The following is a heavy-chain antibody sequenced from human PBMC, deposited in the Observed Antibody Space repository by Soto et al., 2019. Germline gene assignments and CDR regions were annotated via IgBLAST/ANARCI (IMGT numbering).Heavy chain of an antibody. CDR2: ISYDGSDK. CDR3: ATTSYSGSPA. Sequence: QVQLVESGGGVVQPGRSLRLSCAASGFTFSNYAMHWVRQAPGKGLEWVAVISYDGSDKFYADSVRGRFTISRDNFKNMLYVQMNSLTGEDTAVYYCATTSYSGSPAWGQGALGTVSS. V-gene: IGHV3-30-3*01. CDR1: GFTFSNYA. D-gene: IGHD1-26*01. J-gene: IGHJ5*02.